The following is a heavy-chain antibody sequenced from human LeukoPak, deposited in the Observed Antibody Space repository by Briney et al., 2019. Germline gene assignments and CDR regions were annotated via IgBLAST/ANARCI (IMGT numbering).Heavy chain of an antibody. D-gene: IGHD3-16*01. J-gene: IGHJ4*02. CDR2: IYSGGST. V-gene: IGHV3-66*01. CDR3: ASRGTNDFDC. Sequence: PGGSLRLSCAASGFTVSSNYMSWVRQAPGKGLEWVSVIYSGGSTYYADSVKDRFTISRDNSKNTLYLKMNSLRAEDTALYYCASRGTNDFDCWGQGTLVTVSS. CDR1: GFTVSSNY.